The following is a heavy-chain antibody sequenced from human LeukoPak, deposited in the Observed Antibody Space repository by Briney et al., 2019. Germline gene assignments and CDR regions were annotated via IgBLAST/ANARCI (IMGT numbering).Heavy chain of an antibody. V-gene: IGHV3-21*01. CDR3: ARTHGRYCSSTSCYMGAFDI. D-gene: IGHD2-2*02. CDR2: ISSSSSYI. CDR1: GFTFSSYS. J-gene: IGHJ3*02. Sequence: GGSLRLSCAAPGFTFSSYSMNWVRQAPGKGLEWVSSISSSSSYIYYADSVKGRFTISRDNAKNSLYLQMNSLRAEDTAVYYCARTHGRYCSSTSCYMGAFDIWGQGTMVTVSS.